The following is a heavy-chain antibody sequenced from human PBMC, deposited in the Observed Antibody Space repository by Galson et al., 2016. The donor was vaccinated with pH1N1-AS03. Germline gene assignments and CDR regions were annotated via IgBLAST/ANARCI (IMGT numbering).Heavy chain of an antibody. CDR1: GFTLSSYA. V-gene: IGHV3-23*01. CDR3: AKGRGWPVWHYGMDV. Sequence: SLRLSCAAPGFTLSSYALTWVRQAPGEGLIWVSSISGRGDSAYYADSVKGRFTISRDKSKNTLYLQMDSLRAEDTAVYYCAKGRGWPVWHYGMDVWGQGTLVTVSS. D-gene: IGHD6-19*01. CDR2: ISGRGDSA. J-gene: IGHJ6*02.